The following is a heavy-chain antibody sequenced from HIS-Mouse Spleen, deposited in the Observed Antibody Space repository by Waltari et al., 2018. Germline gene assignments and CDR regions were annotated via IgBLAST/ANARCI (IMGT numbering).Heavy chain of an antibody. CDR3: AREIPYSSSWYDWYFDL. V-gene: IGHV4-39*07. CDR1: GGSISSSSYY. D-gene: IGHD6-13*01. Sequence: QLQLQESGPGLVKPSETLSLTCTVSGGSISSSSYYWGWIRQPPGKGLEWSGGIYSSGSTYYNPSLKSRVTISVDTSKNQFSLKLSSVTAADTAVYYCAREIPYSSSWYDWYFDLWGRGTLVTVSS. CDR2: IYSSGST. J-gene: IGHJ2*01.